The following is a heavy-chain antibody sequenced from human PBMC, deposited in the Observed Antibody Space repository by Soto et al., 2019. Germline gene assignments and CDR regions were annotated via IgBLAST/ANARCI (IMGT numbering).Heavy chain of an antibody. V-gene: IGHV3-30-3*01. J-gene: IGHJ4*02. CDR1: GFTFSSYA. CDR2: ISYDGSNK. Sequence: QVQLVESGGGVVQPGRSLRLSCAASGFTFSSYAMHWVRQAPGKGLEWVAVISYDGSNKYYADSVKGRFTISRDNCKNTLYLQVNSLRAEDTTVYYCASIGIVGATTDYWGQGTLVTVSS. CDR3: ASIGIVGATTDY. D-gene: IGHD1-26*01.